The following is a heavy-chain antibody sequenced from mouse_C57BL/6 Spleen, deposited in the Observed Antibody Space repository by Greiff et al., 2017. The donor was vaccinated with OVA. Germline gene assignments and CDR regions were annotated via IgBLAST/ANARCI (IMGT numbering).Heavy chain of an antibody. CDR3: TRNSYYYGSSWCAY. CDR1: GYTFTDYE. Sequence: QVQLQQSGAELVRPGASVTLSCKASGYTFTDYEMHWVKQTPVHGLEWIGAIDPETGGTAYNQKFKGKAILTADKSSSTAYMELRSLTSEDSAVYYWTRNSYYYGSSWCAYWGQGTLVTVSA. J-gene: IGHJ3*01. V-gene: IGHV1-15*01. D-gene: IGHD1-1*01. CDR2: IDPETGGT.